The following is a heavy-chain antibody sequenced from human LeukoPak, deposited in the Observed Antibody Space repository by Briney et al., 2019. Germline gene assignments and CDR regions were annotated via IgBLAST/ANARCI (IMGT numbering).Heavy chain of an antibody. CDR1: GGSISSSSYY. J-gene: IGHJ5*02. CDR3: ARGIDKWLVKFDP. CDR2: IYYSGST. V-gene: IGHV4-39*07. D-gene: IGHD6-19*01. Sequence: PSETLSLTCTVSGGSISSSSYYWGWIRQPPGKGLEWIGSIYYSGSTYYNPSLKSRVTISVDTSKNQFSLKLSSVTAADTAVYYCARGIDKWLVKFDPWGQGTLVTVSS.